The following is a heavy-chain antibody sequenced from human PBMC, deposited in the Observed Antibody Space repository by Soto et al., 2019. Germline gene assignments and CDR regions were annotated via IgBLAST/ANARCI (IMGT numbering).Heavy chain of an antibody. D-gene: IGHD1-20*01. CDR2: ISYDGSNK. V-gene: IGHV3-30*18. Sequence: LRLSCAAPGFTFSSYGMHWVRQAPGKGLEWVAVISYDGSNKYYADSVNGRFTISRDNSKNTLYLQMNSLRAEDTAVYYCAKDWGKITGTYYYFYGMDVWGQGATVTVSS. CDR3: AKDWGKITGTYYYFYGMDV. J-gene: IGHJ6*02. CDR1: GFTFSSYG.